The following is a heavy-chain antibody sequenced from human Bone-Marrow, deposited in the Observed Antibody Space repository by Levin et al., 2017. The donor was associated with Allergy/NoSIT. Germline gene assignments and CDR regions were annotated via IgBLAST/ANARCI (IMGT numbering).Heavy chain of an antibody. CDR1: GISVSNNH. CDR3: ARGYKSGLSFG. V-gene: IGHV3-66*01. J-gene: IGHJ4*02. CDR2: IYSGGDT. D-gene: IGHD5-12*01. Sequence: QPSETLSLTCAASGISVSNNHMSWVRQAPGKGLECVAGIYSGGDTYQSDSVKSRFTVSRDNSKNTVYLHMSNLRGDDTAVYYCARGYKSGLSFGWGQGTLVTVSS.